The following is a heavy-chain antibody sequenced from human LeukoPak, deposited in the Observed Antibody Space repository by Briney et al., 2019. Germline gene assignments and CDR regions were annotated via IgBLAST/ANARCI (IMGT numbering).Heavy chain of an antibody. J-gene: IGHJ4*02. D-gene: IGHD5-12*01. CDR2: VYSRGNT. CDR3: ASDSGYDRGVFDY. Sequence: GGSLRLSCAASGFTVTNNHMNWVRQAPGRGLGWVSVVYSRGNTYYADSVKGRFTISRDNSKNTLYLQMNSLRVEDTAVYFCASDSGYDRGVFDYWGQGALVTVSS. CDR1: GFTVTNNH. V-gene: IGHV3-53*01.